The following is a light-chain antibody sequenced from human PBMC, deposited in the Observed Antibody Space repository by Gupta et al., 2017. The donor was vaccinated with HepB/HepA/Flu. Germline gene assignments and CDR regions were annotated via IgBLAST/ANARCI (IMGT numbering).Light chain of an antibody. CDR2: DVS. CDR3: QQRSNWFIT. J-gene: IGKJ5*01. CDR1: QTMSDY. V-gene: IGKV3-11*01. Sequence: EIVLTQSPATLYLYPGDRATLSCRASQTMSDYLVWYQQKPGQAPRLIMYDVSKRATGIPARFSGGGSGADFTLTISSLEPEDFGLYFCQQRSNWFITFGQGTRLEI.